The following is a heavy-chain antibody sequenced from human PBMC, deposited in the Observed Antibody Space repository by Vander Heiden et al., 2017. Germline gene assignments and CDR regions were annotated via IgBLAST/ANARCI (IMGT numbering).Heavy chain of an antibody. Sequence: EVQLVESGGGLVQPGRSLRLSCAASGFTFDDYAMHWVRQAPGKGLEWVSGISWNRGSIGYADSVKGRFTISRDNAKNSLYLQMNSLRAEDTAVYYCAKDLELADWGQGTLVTVSS. CDR3: AKDLELAD. CDR1: GFTFDDYA. J-gene: IGHJ4*02. D-gene: IGHD1-7*01. CDR2: ISWNRGSI. V-gene: IGHV3-9*01.